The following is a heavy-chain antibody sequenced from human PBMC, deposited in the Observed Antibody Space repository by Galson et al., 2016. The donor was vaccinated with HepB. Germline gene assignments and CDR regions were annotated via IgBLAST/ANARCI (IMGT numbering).Heavy chain of an antibody. CDR3: AVGHVGTAEDLPFDY. CDR1: GDSVSSDSAA. J-gene: IGHJ4*02. CDR2: TYYRSKWYT. D-gene: IGHD7-27*01. V-gene: IGHV6-1*01. Sequence: CAISGDSVSSDSAAWDWLRQSPSRGLEWLGRTYYRSKWYTDYPGSVKGRVTINPDTSKNQFSLQLNSVTPEDTAVYYCAVGHVGTAEDLPFDYWGQGTLVTVSS.